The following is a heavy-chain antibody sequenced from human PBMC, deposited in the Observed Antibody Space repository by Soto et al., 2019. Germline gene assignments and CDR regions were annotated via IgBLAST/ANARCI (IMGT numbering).Heavy chain of an antibody. CDR3: TTDSYSGPTAVRFDK. J-gene: IGHJ4*01. CDR1: GFTFNNAW. Sequence: GGSLRLSCAASGFTFNNAWINWVRQAPEKGLEWVGRVKSKTHGGTSDYAESVKGRFVVSRDDSNNVVYLQMNSLTVEDTAVYYCTTDSYSGPTAVRFDKWGRGTLVTVSS. V-gene: IGHV3-15*07. CDR2: VKSKTHGGTS. D-gene: IGHD2-21*01.